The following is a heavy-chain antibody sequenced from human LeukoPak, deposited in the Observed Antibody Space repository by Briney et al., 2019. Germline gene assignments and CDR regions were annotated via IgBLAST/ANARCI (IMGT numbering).Heavy chain of an antibody. Sequence: GGSLRLSCAASGFTFSSYWMGWVRQAPGKGLEWVANIKQDGSEKYYVDSVKGRFTISRDNAKNSLYLQMNSLRAEDAAVYYCAREDFGSTPDYWGQGTLVTVSS. CDR3: AREDFGSTPDY. CDR1: GFTFSSYW. CDR2: IKQDGSEK. V-gene: IGHV3-7*01. D-gene: IGHD3-10*01. J-gene: IGHJ4*02.